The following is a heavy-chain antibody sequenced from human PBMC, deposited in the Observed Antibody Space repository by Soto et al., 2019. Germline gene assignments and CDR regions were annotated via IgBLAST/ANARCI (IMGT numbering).Heavy chain of an antibody. Sequence: QVHLVQSGAEVKKPGASVKVSCKGSGYTFTSYGITWVRQAPGQGLEWMGWISAHNGNTDYAQKLQGRVTVTRGTSTSTAYMELRSLRSDDTAVYYCAGGRYGDCWGQGALVTVSS. CDR1: GYTFTSYG. V-gene: IGHV1-18*01. CDR2: ISAHNGNT. D-gene: IGHD1-1*01. CDR3: AGGRYGDC. J-gene: IGHJ4*02.